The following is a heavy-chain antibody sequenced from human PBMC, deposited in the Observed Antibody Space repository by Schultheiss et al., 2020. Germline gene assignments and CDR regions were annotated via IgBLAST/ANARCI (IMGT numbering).Heavy chain of an antibody. Sequence: GESLKISCAASGFTFNYYGMHWVRQAPGKGLEWVAIISDDANKKYYADSVKGRFTISRDKSKNTLYLQMDGLRDDDTGVYYCAKDSRNYALDYWGQGTLVTVSS. D-gene: IGHD3-16*01. J-gene: IGHJ4*02. CDR2: ISDDANKK. CDR1: GFTFNYYG. CDR3: AKDSRNYALDY. V-gene: IGHV3-30*18.